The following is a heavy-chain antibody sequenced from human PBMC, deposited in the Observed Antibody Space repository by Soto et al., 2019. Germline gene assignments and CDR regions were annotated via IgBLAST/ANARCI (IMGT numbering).Heavy chain of an antibody. CDR3: ARQGFGALHGIVDV. V-gene: IGHV4-59*08. J-gene: IGHJ6*02. CDR1: GGSISSYY. D-gene: IGHD3-10*01. CDR2: VHHSWGS. Sequence: QVQLQESGPGLVKPSETLSLSCTVSGGSISSYYWSWIRQPPGKGMEWIGYVHHSWGSTYNPSLPSRVAISLVTSKSQFSRKLTSVTATDTAVYYCARQGFGALHGIVDVWGQGTTVNVSS.